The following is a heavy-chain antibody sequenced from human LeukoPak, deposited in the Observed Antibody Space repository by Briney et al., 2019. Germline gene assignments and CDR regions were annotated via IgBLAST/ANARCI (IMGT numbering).Heavy chain of an antibody. Sequence: NPSETLSLTCTVSGGSISSSSYYWGWIRQPPGKGLEWIGSIYYSGSTYYNPSLKSRVTISVDTSKNQFSLKLSSVTAADTAVYYCASLVGASYFDYWGQGTLVTVSS. D-gene: IGHD1-26*01. CDR2: IYYSGST. CDR1: GGSISSSSYY. CDR3: ASLVGASYFDY. V-gene: IGHV4-39*01. J-gene: IGHJ4*02.